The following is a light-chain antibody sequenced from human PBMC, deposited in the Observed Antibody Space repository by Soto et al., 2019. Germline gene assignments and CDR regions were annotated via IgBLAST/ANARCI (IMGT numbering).Light chain of an antibody. V-gene: IGKV3-20*01. CDR1: QSVSSHY. Sequence: EVVLTQSPVTLSLSPGERATLSCRASQSVSSHYLAWYQQKPGQPPRLLIYGASSMATDIPDRFIGSGSGTEFTLTIARLAPEDFAMYYCQQYGSSPFTFGPGTKVDI. CDR3: QQYGSSPFT. J-gene: IGKJ3*01. CDR2: GAS.